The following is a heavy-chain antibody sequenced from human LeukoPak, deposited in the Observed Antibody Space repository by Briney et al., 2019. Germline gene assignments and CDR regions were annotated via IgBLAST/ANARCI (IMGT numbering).Heavy chain of an antibody. V-gene: IGHV4-38-2*02. J-gene: IGHJ4*02. CDR3: ARHSGSYFPGPFDY. CDR1: GYSISSGYY. Sequence: SETLSLTCTVSGYSISSGYYWGWIRQPPGKGLEWIGSTYHSGSTYYNPSLKSRVTISVDTSKNQFSLKLSSVTAADTAVYYCARHSGSYFPGPFDYWGQGTLVTVSS. CDR2: TYHSGST. D-gene: IGHD1-26*01.